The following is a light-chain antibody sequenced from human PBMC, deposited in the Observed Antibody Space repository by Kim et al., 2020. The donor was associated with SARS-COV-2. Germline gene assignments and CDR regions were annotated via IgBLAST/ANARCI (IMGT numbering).Light chain of an antibody. Sequence: LTQPPSVSKGLGQTATLTCTGNNNNVGNQGAAWLQQHQGHPPKLLSYRNNNLPSGISERFSASRSGDTASLTITGLQPEDETDYYCSAWDSSLNVWV. CDR3: SAWDSSLNVWV. CDR1: NNNVGNQG. CDR2: RNN. V-gene: IGLV10-54*04. J-gene: IGLJ3*02.